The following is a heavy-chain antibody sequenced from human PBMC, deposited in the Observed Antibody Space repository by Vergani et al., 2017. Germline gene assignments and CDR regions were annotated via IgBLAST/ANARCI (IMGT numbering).Heavy chain of an antibody. CDR1: GFTFSSYE. CDR2: ISSSGSTI. Sequence: EVQLVESGGGLVQPGGSLRLSCAASGFTFSSYEMNWVRQAPGKGLEWVSYISSSGSTIYYADSVKGRFTISRDNAKNSLYLQMNSLRAEDTAVYYCARGGGDYYDSSGCDYWGQGTLVTVSS. V-gene: IGHV3-48*03. CDR3: ARGGGDYYDSSGCDY. J-gene: IGHJ4*02. D-gene: IGHD3-22*01.